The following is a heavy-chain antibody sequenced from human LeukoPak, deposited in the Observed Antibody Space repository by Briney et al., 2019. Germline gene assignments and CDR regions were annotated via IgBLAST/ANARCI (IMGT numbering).Heavy chain of an antibody. CDR1: GFTFSSYS. Sequence: GGSLRLSCAASGFTFSSYSMNWVRQAPGKGLEWVAFIRYDGSNKYYADSVKGRFTISRDNSKNTLYLQMNSLRAEDTAVYYCAKGVVRDYYYMDVWGKGTTVTISS. J-gene: IGHJ6*03. CDR2: IRYDGSNK. V-gene: IGHV3-30*02. D-gene: IGHD2-15*01. CDR3: AKGVVRDYYYMDV.